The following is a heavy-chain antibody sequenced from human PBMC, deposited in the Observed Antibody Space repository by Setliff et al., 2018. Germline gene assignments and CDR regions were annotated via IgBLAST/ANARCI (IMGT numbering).Heavy chain of an antibody. V-gene: IGHV4-39*07. CDR3: ARVVPLGGTDR. Sequence: SETLSLTCTVSGGSISSSSYYWGWIRQPPGKGLEWIGTIYYTGNTYYNPSLKSRVTISVDTSKNQFSLNLSPVTAADTAIYYCARVVPLGGTDRWGQGTLVTVSS. CDR2: IYYTGNT. CDR1: GGSISSSSYY. J-gene: IGHJ5*02. D-gene: IGHD1-1*01.